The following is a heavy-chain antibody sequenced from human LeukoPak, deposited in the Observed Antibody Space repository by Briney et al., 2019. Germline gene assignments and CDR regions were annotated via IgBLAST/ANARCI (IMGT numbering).Heavy chain of an antibody. J-gene: IGHJ4*02. Sequence: SETLSLTCAVYGGSFSGYYWSWIRQPPGKGLEWIGTMYHGGSTYYNPSLKSRVTISVDKSKNQFSLKLSSVTAADTAVYYCARVSEKWDHYFDYWGQGTLVTVSS. CDR1: GGSFSGYY. CDR2: MYHGGST. CDR3: ARVSEKWDHYFDY. D-gene: IGHD1-26*01. V-gene: IGHV4-34*01.